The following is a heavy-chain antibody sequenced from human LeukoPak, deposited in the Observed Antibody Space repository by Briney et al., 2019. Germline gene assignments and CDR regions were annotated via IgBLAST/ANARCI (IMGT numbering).Heavy chain of an antibody. CDR1: GYTFTSYG. D-gene: IGHD7-27*01. Sequence: VASVKVSCKASGYTFTSYGISWVRQAPGQGLEWMGWMNPNSGNTGYAQKLQGRVTMTTDTSTSTAYMELRSLRSDDTAVYYCATTLPNWGFDYWGQGTLVTVSS. V-gene: IGHV1-18*01. J-gene: IGHJ4*02. CDR3: ATTLPNWGFDY. CDR2: MNPNSGNT.